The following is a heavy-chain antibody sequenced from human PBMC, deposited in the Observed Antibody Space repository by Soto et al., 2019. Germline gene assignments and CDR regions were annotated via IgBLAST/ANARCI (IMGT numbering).Heavy chain of an antibody. CDR2: IYHSGST. CDR3: ARPLFEYSSSIAFDI. V-gene: IGHV4-4*02. J-gene: IGHJ3*02. Sequence: SETLSLTCAVSGGSISSSNWWSWVRQPPGKGLEWIGEIYHSGSTNYNPSLKSRVTISVDKSKNQFSLKLSSVTAADTSVYYCARPLFEYSSSIAFDIWGQGTMVTVSS. D-gene: IGHD6-6*01. CDR1: GGSISSSNW.